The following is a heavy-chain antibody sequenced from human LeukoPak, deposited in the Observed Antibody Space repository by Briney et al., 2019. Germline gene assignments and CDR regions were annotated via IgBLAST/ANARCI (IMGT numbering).Heavy chain of an antibody. V-gene: IGHV3-74*01. CDR1: GFTFSSYW. CDR3: AKEGSSSSLFLDY. J-gene: IGHJ4*02. Sequence: GGSLRLSCAASGFTFSSYWMHWVRQAPGKGLVWVSRINSEGSSTSYADSVKGRFTISRDNSKNTLYLQMNSLRAVDTAVYYCAKEGSSSSLFLDYWGQGTLVTVSS. D-gene: IGHD6-6*01. CDR2: INSEGSST.